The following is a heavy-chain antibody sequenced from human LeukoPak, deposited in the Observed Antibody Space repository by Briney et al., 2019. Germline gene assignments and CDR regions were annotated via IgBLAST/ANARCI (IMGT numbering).Heavy chain of an antibody. Sequence: SQTLSLTCTVSGGSISSVDYYWSWIRQPPGKGLEWIGYIYYSGSTYYHPSLKIRVTISVNTSNNQSSLQLSSVTAADTAVYYCATGAAGMYGLWGQGTLVTVSS. CDR3: ATGAAGMYGL. CDR1: GGSISSVDYY. CDR2: IYYSGST. J-gene: IGHJ4*02. V-gene: IGHV4-30-4*01. D-gene: IGHD6-25*01.